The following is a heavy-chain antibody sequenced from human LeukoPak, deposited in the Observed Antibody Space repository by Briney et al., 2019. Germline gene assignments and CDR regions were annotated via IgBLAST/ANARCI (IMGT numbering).Heavy chain of an antibody. D-gene: IGHD6-19*01. CDR2: ITYYGTEI. CDR3: VKEQSSGWYRVADY. V-gene: IGHV3-30*18. CDR1: GFGLSDCG. Sequence: PRGTLRLSCAASGFGLSDCGMHRVRQAPGTGMEWLAVITYYGTEIHYADSVKGEFIISRDISRSTLHLQMNSLRVEDTAVYYCVKEQSSGWYRVADYWGQGTMVTVSS. J-gene: IGHJ4*02.